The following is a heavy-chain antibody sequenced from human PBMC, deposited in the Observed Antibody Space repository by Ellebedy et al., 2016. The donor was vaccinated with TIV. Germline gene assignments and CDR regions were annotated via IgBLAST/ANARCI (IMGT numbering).Heavy chain of an antibody. CDR3: ARHFRIGEIIYYFDY. Sequence: MPSETLSLTCTVSGDSISNSAYYWGWIRQPPGKGLEWIGSIYYSGPTYYNPSLSSRISMSVDTSNNQFSLNLSSVTAADTAVYYCARHFRIGEIIYYFDYWGQGTLVTVSS. J-gene: IGHJ4*02. CDR2: IYYSGPT. D-gene: IGHD2-15*01. V-gene: IGHV4-39*01. CDR1: GDSISNSAYY.